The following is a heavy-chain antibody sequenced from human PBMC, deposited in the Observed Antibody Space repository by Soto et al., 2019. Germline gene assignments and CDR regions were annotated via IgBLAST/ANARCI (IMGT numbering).Heavy chain of an antibody. Sequence: QAQLVESGGGVVQPGRSLRLSCAASGFTFSSYGMHWARQAPGTGLEWVAVISYDGSLQHYADSVKGRFTISRDNSKNLLILQMNSLRAEDTAVDGCASERGIGPASLPYSWGPGTLVSVSS. CDR2: ISYDGSLQ. J-gene: IGHJ4*02. V-gene: IGHV3-30*03. CDR3: ASERGIGPASLPYS. D-gene: IGHD2-15*01. CDR1: GFTFSSYG.